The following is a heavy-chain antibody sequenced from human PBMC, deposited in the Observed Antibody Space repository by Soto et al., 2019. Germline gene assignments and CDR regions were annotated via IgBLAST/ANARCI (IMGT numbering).Heavy chain of an antibody. CDR2: IIPIFGTA. CDR1: GGTFSSYA. J-gene: IGHJ3*02. D-gene: IGHD6-19*01. V-gene: IGHV1-69*13. Sequence: SVKVSCKASGGTFSSYAISWVRQAPGQGLEWMGGIIPIFGTANYAQKFQGRVTITADESTSTAYMELSSLRSEDTAVYYCAKPGIAVAGTPFDAFDIWGQGTMVTVSS. CDR3: AKPGIAVAGTPFDAFDI.